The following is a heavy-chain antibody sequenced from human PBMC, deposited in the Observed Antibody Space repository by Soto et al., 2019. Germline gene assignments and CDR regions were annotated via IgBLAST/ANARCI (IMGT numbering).Heavy chain of an antibody. CDR2: ISAGST. J-gene: IGHJ4*02. V-gene: IGHV3-23*01. CDR1: GFTFNNYA. Sequence: GGSLRLSCAASGFTFNNYAMSWVRQAPGKGLEWVSSISAGSTYYADSVKGRFIISRDSSKNTLYLQMHSLRAEDTAVYYCAKEISSTWFPLDSWGPGTMVTV. CDR3: AKEISSTWFPLDS. D-gene: IGHD6-13*01.